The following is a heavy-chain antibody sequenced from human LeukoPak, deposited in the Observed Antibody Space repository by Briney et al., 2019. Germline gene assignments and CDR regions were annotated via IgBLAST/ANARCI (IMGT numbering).Heavy chain of an antibody. CDR3: ARLAYCSNDVCYSNYYYSMDV. CDR1: GYSFTSYW. J-gene: IGHJ6*03. CDR2: IYPDDSDT. Sequence: GESLKISCKVSGYSFTSYWIGWVRQMPGKGLEWMGIIYPDDSDTRYSPSFQGQVTISADKSISTAYLQWSSLKASDTAMYYCARLAYCSNDVCYSNYYYSMDVWGKGTTVTVSS. V-gene: IGHV5-51*01. D-gene: IGHD2-8*01.